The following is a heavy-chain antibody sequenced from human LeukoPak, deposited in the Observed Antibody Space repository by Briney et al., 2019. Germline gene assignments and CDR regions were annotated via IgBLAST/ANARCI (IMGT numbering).Heavy chain of an antibody. J-gene: IGHJ3*02. V-gene: IGHV3-21*01. D-gene: IGHD3-9*01. CDR2: ISSSSSYI. Sequence: PGGSLRLSCAASGFTFSSYSMNWVRQAPGKGLEWVSSISSSSSYIYYADSVKGRFTISRDNAKNSLYLQMKSLRAEDTAVYYCARDIPKNYDILTGYSDAFDIWGQGTMVTVSS. CDR1: GFTFSSYS. CDR3: ARDIPKNYDILTGYSDAFDI.